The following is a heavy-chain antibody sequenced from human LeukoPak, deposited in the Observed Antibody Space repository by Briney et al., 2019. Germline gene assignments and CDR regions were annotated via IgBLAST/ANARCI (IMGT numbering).Heavy chain of an antibody. V-gene: IGHV3-23*01. CDR3: AKIGIAAGDTDY. J-gene: IGHJ4*02. D-gene: IGHD6-13*01. Sequence: GGSLRLSCAASGYTFSSYAMRWVRQAPGKGLEWVSSISGSGISTYYADSVKGRFTISRDNSKNTPYLQMNSLRAEDTALYYCAKIGIAAGDTDYWGQGTLVTVSS. CDR2: ISGSGIST. CDR1: GYTFSSYA.